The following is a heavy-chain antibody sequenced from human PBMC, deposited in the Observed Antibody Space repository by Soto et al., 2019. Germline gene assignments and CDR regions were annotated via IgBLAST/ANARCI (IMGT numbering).Heavy chain of an antibody. V-gene: IGHV1-18*04. CDR1: GYTFTSYG. CDR2: ISAYNGNT. Sequence: ASVKVSCNASGYTFTSYGISWVRQAPGQGLEWMGWISAYNGNTNYAQKLQGRVTMTTDTSTRTGYMELRSLRSDDTAVYYCAAVYYYYYGMDVWGQGTTVTVS. CDR3: AAVYYYYYGMDV. J-gene: IGHJ6*02.